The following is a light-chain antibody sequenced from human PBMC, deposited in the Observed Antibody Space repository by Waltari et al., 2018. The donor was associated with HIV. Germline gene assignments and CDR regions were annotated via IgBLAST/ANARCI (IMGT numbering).Light chain of an antibody. Sequence: SDELTQPQSVSVSPGQTAAIFCSGENSGSKYASWYHQKSGQPPLLVISYDSRPPSGIPGRFSGSTSGNTSTLTIRGTQSTDEGDYYCQAWDTSTVLFGGGTKLTVL. V-gene: IGLV3-1*01. CDR1: NSGSKY. J-gene: IGLJ2*01. CDR2: YDS. CDR3: QAWDTSTVL.